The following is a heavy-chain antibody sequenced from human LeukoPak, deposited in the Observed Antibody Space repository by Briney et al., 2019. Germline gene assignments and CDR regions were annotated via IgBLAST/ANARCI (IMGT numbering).Heavy chain of an antibody. V-gene: IGHV4-4*07. Sequence: NPSETLSLTCTVSGGSISNYHWSWIRQPAGKGLECIGRVYTSGSTNYNPSLKSRVTMSVDTSKNQFSLKLRSVTAADTAVYYCAREGYSGYRELDYWGQGTLVTVSS. D-gene: IGHD5-12*01. CDR2: VYTSGST. J-gene: IGHJ4*02. CDR1: GGSISNYH. CDR3: AREGYSGYRELDY.